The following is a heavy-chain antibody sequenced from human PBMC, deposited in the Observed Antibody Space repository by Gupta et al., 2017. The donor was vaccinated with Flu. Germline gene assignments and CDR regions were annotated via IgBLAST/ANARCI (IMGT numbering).Heavy chain of an antibody. V-gene: IGHV3-30*18. CDR3: AKDRVAAAGRTFDY. CDR2: ISYDGSNK. CDR1: GFTFSSYG. D-gene: IGHD6-13*01. J-gene: IGHJ4*02. Sequence: QVQLVESGGGVVQPGRSLRLSCAAAGFTFSSYGMTWVRQAPGKGLEWVAVISYDGSNKYYADSVKGRFTISRDNSKNTLYLQMNSLRAEDTAVYYCAKDRVAAAGRTFDYWGQGTLVTVSS.